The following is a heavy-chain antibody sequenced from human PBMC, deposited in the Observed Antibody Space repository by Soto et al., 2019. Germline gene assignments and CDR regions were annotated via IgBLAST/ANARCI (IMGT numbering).Heavy chain of an antibody. J-gene: IGHJ2*01. Sequence: EVQLLESGGGLVQPGGSLRLSCAASGFTFSSYAMSWVRQAPGKGLEWVSAISGSGGSTYYADSVKGRFTISRDNTKNPLYLQMNSVRAEDTAVYYCAGSTGTSLRWYFDLWGRGTLVTVSS. CDR1: GFTFSSYA. CDR2: ISGSGGST. D-gene: IGHD4-17*01. CDR3: AGSTGTSLRWYFDL. V-gene: IGHV3-23*01.